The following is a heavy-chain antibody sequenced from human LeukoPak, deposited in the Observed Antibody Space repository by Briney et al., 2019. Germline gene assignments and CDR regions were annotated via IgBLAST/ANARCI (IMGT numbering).Heavy chain of an antibody. V-gene: IGHV3-20*04. CDR1: GFTFDEYG. J-gene: IGHJ4*02. CDR3: ARDKPFGGLGSHFDY. Sequence: PGGSLRLSCATSGFTFDEYGMSWVRQAPGKGLEWVSGINWNGGSTGYADSVEGRFTISRDNAKNSVSLQMNSLRVEDTAIYYCARDKPFGGLGSHFDYWGQGILVTVSS. D-gene: IGHD3-10*01. CDR2: INWNGGST.